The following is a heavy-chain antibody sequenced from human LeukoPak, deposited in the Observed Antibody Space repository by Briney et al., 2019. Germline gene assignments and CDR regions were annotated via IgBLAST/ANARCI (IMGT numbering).Heavy chain of an antibody. CDR3: ARWSRYSGGGWYELDY. Sequence: SETLSLTCTVSGGSISSSSYYWGWIRQPPGKGLEWIGSIYYSGSTDYNPSLKSRVTMSVDTSKDQFSMKLSYVTAADTAVYYCARWSRYSGGGWYELDYWGQGTRVTVSS. CDR1: GGSISSSSYY. V-gene: IGHV4-39*01. D-gene: IGHD6-19*01. CDR2: IYYSGST. J-gene: IGHJ4*02.